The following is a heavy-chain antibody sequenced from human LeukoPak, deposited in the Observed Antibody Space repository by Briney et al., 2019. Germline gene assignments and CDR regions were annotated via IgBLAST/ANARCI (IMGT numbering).Heavy chain of an antibody. CDR1: SASITSSPYY. D-gene: IGHD3-10*01. CDR2: ISYSGTT. V-gene: IGHV4-39*02. CDR3: AANSADYNTLGSSYKV. Sequence: EPSETLSLTCTVSSASITSSPYYWGRIRQSPGKGLEWIGSISYSGTTYYNPSLLSRVTISVDTSKNHFSLKLSSVTAADTAVYYCAANSADYNTLGSSYKVWGQGTLVTVSS. J-gene: IGHJ4*02.